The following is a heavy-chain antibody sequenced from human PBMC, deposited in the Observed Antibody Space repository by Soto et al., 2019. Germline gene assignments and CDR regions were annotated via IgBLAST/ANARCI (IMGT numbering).Heavy chain of an antibody. CDR2: IHLSGMT. D-gene: IGHD4-17*01. CDR1: GGSFSGYY. J-gene: IGHJ5*02. CDR3: ARVGGDYSDYGFNWFDP. V-gene: IGHV4-34*02. Sequence: QVLLQQWGAGPLKPSETLSLTCAGYGGSFSGYYWSWIRQPPGKGLEWIGEIHLSGMTNYNPSLKSRVTISIDTSKNQFFLKLSAVTAADTAVYYCARVGGDYSDYGFNWFDPWGQGALVTVSS.